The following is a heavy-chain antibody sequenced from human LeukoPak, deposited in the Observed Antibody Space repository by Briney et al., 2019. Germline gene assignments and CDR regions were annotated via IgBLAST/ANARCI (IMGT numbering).Heavy chain of an antibody. Sequence: PGGSLRLSCAASGFTFSSYWMSWVRQAPGKGLEWVANIKQDGSEKYYVDSVKGRFTISRDNAKNSLYLQMNSLRAEDTAVYYCARAGTRQYYDFWSGYSPIDYWGQGTLVTVFS. CDR3: ARAGTRQYYDFWSGYSPIDY. J-gene: IGHJ4*02. CDR2: IKQDGSEK. CDR1: GFTFSSYW. D-gene: IGHD3-3*01. V-gene: IGHV3-7*01.